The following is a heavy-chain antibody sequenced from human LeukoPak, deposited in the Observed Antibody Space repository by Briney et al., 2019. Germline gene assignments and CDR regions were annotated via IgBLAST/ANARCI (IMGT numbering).Heavy chain of an antibody. D-gene: IGHD4-11*01. Sequence: GGSLRLSCAASGFSFRNYWMGWVRHAPGKGLEWVTNTKPDGSAEYYADSVRGRFTASRDNAKNLLYLQMNRLRGEDTAVYLCATDAGLTTNFAYWGQGALLSVSP. V-gene: IGHV3-7*01. CDR1: GFSFRNYW. CDR3: ATDAGLTTNFAY. CDR2: TKPDGSAE. J-gene: IGHJ4*02.